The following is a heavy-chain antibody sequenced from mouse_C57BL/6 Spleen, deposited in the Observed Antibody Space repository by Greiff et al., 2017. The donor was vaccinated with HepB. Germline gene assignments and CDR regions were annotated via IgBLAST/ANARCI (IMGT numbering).Heavy chain of an antibody. J-gene: IGHJ4*01. V-gene: IGHV1-74*01. CDR2: IHPSDSDT. Sequence: VQLQQPGAELVKPGASVKVSCKASGYTFTSYWMHWVKQRPGQGLEWIGRIHPSDSDTNYNQKFKGKATLTVDKSSSTAYMQLSSLTSEDSAVYYCAILADYYYGSSHYYAMDYWGQGTSVTVSS. D-gene: IGHD1-1*01. CDR1: GYTFTSYW. CDR3: AILADYYYGSSHYYAMDY.